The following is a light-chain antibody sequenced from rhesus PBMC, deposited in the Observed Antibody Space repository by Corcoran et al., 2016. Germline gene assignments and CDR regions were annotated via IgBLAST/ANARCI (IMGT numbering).Light chain of an antibody. CDR2: NAN. J-gene: IGKJ3*01. CDR1: QDINSY. V-gene: IGKV1-32*01. CDR3: QQYNSLPFT. Sequence: DTQMTQSPSSPSGSVGDRVTITCRASQDINSYLNWYQQRPGKAPKLLIYNANRLESGVPSRFSGSGSGTEFTLTISLLQPDDFATYFCQQYNSLPFTFGPGTKLDI.